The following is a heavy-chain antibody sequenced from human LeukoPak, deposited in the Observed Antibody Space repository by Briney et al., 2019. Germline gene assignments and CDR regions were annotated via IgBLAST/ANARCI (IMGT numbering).Heavy chain of an antibody. CDR2: ISAYNGNT. J-gene: IGHJ4*02. V-gene: IGHV1-18*01. Sequence: ASVKVSCKASGYTFTSYGISWVRQAPGQGLEWMGWISAYNGNTNYAQKLQGRVTMTTDTSTSTAYMELRSLRSDDTAVYYCARGVYYYDSSGYPLSHLFDYWGQGTLVTVSS. CDR3: ARGVYYYDSSGYPLSHLFDY. CDR1: GYTFTSYG. D-gene: IGHD3-22*01.